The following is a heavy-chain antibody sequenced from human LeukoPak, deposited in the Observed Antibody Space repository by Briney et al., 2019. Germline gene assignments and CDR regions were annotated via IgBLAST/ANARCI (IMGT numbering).Heavy chain of an antibody. J-gene: IGHJ4*02. V-gene: IGHV5-51*01. CDR1: GYSFTTYW. Sequence: GESLKISCKGSGYSFTTYWIGWVRQMPGKGPEWMGVLYPGDSGTRYSPSFQGQVTISVDKSISTAYLQWSSLKASDTAIYYCVRRNYYGSGSQYSHFDYWGQGTLVTVSS. CDR3: VRRNYYGSGSQYSHFDY. CDR2: LYPGDSGT. D-gene: IGHD3-10*01.